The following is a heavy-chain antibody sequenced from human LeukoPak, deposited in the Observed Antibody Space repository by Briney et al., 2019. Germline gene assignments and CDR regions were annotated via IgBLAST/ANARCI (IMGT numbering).Heavy chain of an antibody. D-gene: IGHD2-8*02. CDR3: ARDSYWYRYYYYGMDV. CDR1: GGSISSGGYY. CDR2: IYYSGST. V-gene: IGHV4-31*03. J-gene: IGHJ6*02. Sequence: TLSLTCTVSGGSISSGGYYWSWIRQHPGKGLEWIGYIYYSGSTYYNPSLKSRVTISVDTSKNQFSLKLSSVAAADTAVYYCARDSYWYRYYYYGMDVWGQGTTVTVSS.